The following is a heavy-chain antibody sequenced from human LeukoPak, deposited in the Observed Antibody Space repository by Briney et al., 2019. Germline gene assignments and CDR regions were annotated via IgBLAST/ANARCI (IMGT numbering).Heavy chain of an antibody. D-gene: IGHD1-1*01. CDR3: ATDTSGFDY. V-gene: IGHV3-7*01. CDR1: GFTFSNYW. CDR2: IKQDGSEK. J-gene: IGHJ4*02. Sequence: GGSLRLSCAASGFTFSNYWMSWVRQAPGKGLEWVADIKQDGSEKYYVDSVKGRFTISRDNAKNSLYLQMNSLRAEDTAVYYCATDTSGFDYWGQGTLVTVSS.